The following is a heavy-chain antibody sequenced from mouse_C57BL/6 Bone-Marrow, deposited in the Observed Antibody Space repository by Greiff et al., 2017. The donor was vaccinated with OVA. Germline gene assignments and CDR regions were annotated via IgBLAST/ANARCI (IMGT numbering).Heavy chain of an antibody. CDR2: ILPGSGST. J-gene: IGHJ4*01. D-gene: IGHD1-1*01. CDR3: ARAIRYCYAMDY. V-gene: IGHV1-9*01. CDR1: GYTFTGYW. Sequence: QVQLQQSGAELMKPGASVKLSCKATGYTFTGYWIEWVKQRPGHGLEWIGEILPGSGSTNYNEKFKGKATFTADTSSNTAYMQLSSLTTKDSAIYDYARAIRYCYAMDYWGQGTSVTVSS.